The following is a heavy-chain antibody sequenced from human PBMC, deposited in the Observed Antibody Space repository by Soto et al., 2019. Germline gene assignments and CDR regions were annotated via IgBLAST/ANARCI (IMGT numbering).Heavy chain of an antibody. V-gene: IGHV4-34*01. D-gene: IGHD2-2*01. CDR1: GGSFSGYY. CDR2: INHSGST. CDR3: ARGSIVVVPAGMRFQH. J-gene: IGHJ1*01. Sequence: QVQLQQWGAGLLKPSETLSLTCAVYGGSFSGYYWSWIRQPPGKGLEWIGEINHSGSTNYNPSLKSRVTISVDTSKNQFSLKLSSVTAADTAVYYCARGSIVVVPAGMRFQHWGQGTLVTVSS.